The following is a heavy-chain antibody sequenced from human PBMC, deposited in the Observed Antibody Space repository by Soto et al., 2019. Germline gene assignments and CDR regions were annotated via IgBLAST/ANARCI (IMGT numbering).Heavy chain of an antibody. CDR2: ITGGSGST. CDR1: GFTFSTFA. J-gene: IGHJ6*02. CDR3: ARDGVYSSSGYYYGMDV. Sequence: PGGSLRLSCAASGFTFSTFAMNWVRQAPGKGLEWVSGITGGSGSTFYADSVKGRFTISRDDSENTLFLQMSSLRAEDTAKYYCARDGVYSSSGYYYGMDVWGQGTTVTVSS. V-gene: IGHV3-23*01. D-gene: IGHD6-6*01.